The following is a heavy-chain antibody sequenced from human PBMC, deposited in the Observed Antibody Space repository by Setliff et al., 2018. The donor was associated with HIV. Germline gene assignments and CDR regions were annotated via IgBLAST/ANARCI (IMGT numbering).Heavy chain of an antibody. D-gene: IGHD4-17*01. CDR1: GFSFSAYY. CDR2: ISGGGRVL. CDR3: ARDPGGESWLDV. V-gene: IGHV3-11*04. Sequence: PGGSLRLSCAGSGFSFSAYYMTWIRQAPGKGLEWVSHISGGGRVLKYADSVRGRFTISRDNADNSVSLQMNNLRAGDTAVYYCARDPGGESWLDVWGQGVLVTVSS. J-gene: IGHJ5*02.